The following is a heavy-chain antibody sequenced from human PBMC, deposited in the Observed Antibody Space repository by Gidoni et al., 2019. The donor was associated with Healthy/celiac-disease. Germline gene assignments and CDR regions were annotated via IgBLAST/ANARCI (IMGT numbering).Heavy chain of an antibody. CDR1: GGSISSYY. V-gene: IGHV4-59*01. Sequence: QVQLQESGPGLVKPSETLSLTCTVSGGSISSYYWRWIRQPPGKGLVWIGYIYYSGSTNYNPSLKSRVTISVDTSKNQFSLKLSSVTAADTAVYYCARGNRYYYDSSGYYHPYYFDYWGQGTLVTVSS. D-gene: IGHD3-22*01. J-gene: IGHJ4*02. CDR3: ARGNRYYYDSSGYYHPYYFDY. CDR2: IYYSGST.